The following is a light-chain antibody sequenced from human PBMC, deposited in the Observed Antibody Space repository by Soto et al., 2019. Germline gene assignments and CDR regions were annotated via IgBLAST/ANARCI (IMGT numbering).Light chain of an antibody. CDR1: QSITTN. J-gene: IGKJ1*01. CDR3: QQYNKWPQT. Sequence: EIVMTQSPATLSVSPGERATLSCRASQSITTNLVWYQQKAGQAPRLLIYGASTRATGIPARFSGSGSGTEFTLTISSLQSEDFAVYYCQQYNKWPQTFGQGTKVDIK. V-gene: IGKV3-15*01. CDR2: GAS.